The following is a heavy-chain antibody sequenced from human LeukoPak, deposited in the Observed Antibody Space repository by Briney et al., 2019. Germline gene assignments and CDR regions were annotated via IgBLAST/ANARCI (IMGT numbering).Heavy chain of an antibody. J-gene: IGHJ4*02. V-gene: IGHV3-15*01. Sequence: PGGSLRLSCAASGFTFSNAWMSWVRQAPGKGLGWVGRIKSKTDGGTTDYAAPVKGRFTISRDDSKNTLYLQMNSLKTEDTAVYYCTTTVAPYYFDYWGQGTLVTVSS. CDR1: GFTFSNAW. CDR2: IKSKTDGGTT. D-gene: IGHD6-19*01. CDR3: TTTVAPYYFDY.